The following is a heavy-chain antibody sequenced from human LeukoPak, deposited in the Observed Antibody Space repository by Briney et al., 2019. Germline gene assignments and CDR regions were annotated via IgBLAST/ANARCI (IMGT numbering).Heavy chain of an antibody. CDR3: ARSEDIVVVPAAIQYYYYYYGMDV. Sequence: GPVKVSCKASGYTFTSYGISWVRQAPGQGLEWMGWISAYNGNTNYAQKLQGRVTMTTDTSTSTAYMELRSLRSDDTAVYYCARSEDIVVVPAAIQYYYYYYGMDVWGQGTTVTVSS. J-gene: IGHJ6*02. V-gene: IGHV1-18*01. CDR1: GYTFTSYG. D-gene: IGHD2-2*01. CDR2: ISAYNGNT.